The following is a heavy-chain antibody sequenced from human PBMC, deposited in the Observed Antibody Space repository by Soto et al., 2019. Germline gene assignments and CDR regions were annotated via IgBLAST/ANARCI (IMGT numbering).Heavy chain of an antibody. Sequence: SETLSLTCAVSGVSVTNGDYYWTWMRQSPGKGLEWIGNIYYTATTNYNPSLNSRLSISIDTSRNQFSLQLTSVTAADTAIYYCARQRRGGYWFDPWGQGTLVTVSS. CDR1: GVSVTNGDYY. CDR2: IYYTATT. CDR3: ARQRRGGYWFDP. V-gene: IGHV4-30-4*01. J-gene: IGHJ5*02.